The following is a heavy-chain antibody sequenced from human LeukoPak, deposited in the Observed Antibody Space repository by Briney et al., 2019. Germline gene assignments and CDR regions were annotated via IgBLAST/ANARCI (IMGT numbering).Heavy chain of an antibody. D-gene: IGHD6-19*01. J-gene: IGHJ4*02. CDR1: GSTFTDYY. V-gene: IGHV1-2*02. Sequence: ASVTLSCKASGSTFTDYYIHWVRQAPGPGIERMGWVKPNSGGTNYAQKVQGRVTMTRDTSISTAYMELSRLTSDDTAVYYCARVGYSSAWSNFDYWGQGTLVAVSS. CDR2: VKPNSGGT. CDR3: ARVGYSSAWSNFDY.